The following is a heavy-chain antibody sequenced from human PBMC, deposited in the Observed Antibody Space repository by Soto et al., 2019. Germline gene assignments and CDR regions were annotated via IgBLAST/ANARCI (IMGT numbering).Heavy chain of an antibody. V-gene: IGHV3-30-3*01. Sequence: QVQLVESGGGVVQSGRSLRLSCAASGFTFSSYAMHWVRQAPGKGLEWVAVISYDGSNKYYADSVKGRFTISRDNSKNTLYLQMNSLRAEDTAVYYCARGVPCWFDPWGQGTLVTVSS. CDR3: ARGVPCWFDP. J-gene: IGHJ5*02. CDR2: ISYDGSNK. CDR1: GFTFSSYA.